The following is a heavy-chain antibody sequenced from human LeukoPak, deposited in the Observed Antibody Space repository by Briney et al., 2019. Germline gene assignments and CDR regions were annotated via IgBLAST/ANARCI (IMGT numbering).Heavy chain of an antibody. V-gene: IGHV4-30-4*08. CDR3: ARVGLDCSSTSCYLNWFDP. Sequence: SSQTLSLTCTVSGGSISSGDYYWSWIRQPPGKGLEWIGYIYYSGSTYYNPSLKSLVTISVDTSKNQFSLKLSSVTAADTAVYYCARVGLDCSSTSCYLNWFDPWGQGTLVTVSS. J-gene: IGHJ5*02. CDR2: IYYSGST. D-gene: IGHD2-2*01. CDR1: GGSISSGDYY.